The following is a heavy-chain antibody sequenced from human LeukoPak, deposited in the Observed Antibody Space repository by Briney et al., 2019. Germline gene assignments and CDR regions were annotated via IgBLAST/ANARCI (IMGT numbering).Heavy chain of an antibody. CDR2: INPSGGST. V-gene: IGHV1-46*01. CDR3: ARDRVSLGSPYPGASDY. D-gene: IGHD1-26*01. J-gene: IGHJ4*02. CDR1: GGTFSSYA. Sequence: SVKVSCKASGGTFSSYAISWVRQAPGQGLEWLGIINPSGGSTTYAQKFQGRVTMTRDTSTSTVYMELSSLKSEDTAVYYCARDRVSLGSPYPGASDYWGQGTLVTVSS.